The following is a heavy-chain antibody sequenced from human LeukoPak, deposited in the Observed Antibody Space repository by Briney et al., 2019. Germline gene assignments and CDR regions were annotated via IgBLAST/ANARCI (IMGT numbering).Heavy chain of an antibody. V-gene: IGHV3-21*01. Sequence: GGSLRLSCAASGFTFSDYSMNWVRQAPGKGLEWVSSISGRSSFIYYADSVKGRFTISRDNAKNSLYLQMNSLRAEDTAVYYCARDLHGSRDVWGKGTTVTVSS. CDR3: ARDLHGSRDV. J-gene: IGHJ6*04. D-gene: IGHD3-10*01. CDR2: ISGRSSFI. CDR1: GFTFSDYS.